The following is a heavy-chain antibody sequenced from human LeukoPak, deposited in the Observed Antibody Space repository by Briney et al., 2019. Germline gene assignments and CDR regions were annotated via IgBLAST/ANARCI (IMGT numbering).Heavy chain of an antibody. D-gene: IGHD6-13*01. CDR2: INHSGST. J-gene: IGHJ4*02. CDR3: ARGYSSSWYPNHDY. CDR1: GGSFSGYY. V-gene: IGHV4-34*01. Sequence: KPSETLSLTCAVYGGSFSGYYWSWIRQPPGKGLEWIGEINHSGSTNYNPSLKSQVTISVDTSKNQFSLKLSSVTAADTAVYYCARGYSSSWYPNHDYWGQGTLVTVSS.